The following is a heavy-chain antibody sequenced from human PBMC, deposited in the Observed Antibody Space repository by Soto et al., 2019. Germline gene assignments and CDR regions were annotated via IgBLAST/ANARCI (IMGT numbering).Heavy chain of an antibody. CDR3: ARPNKKYDFWSGPEPYGMDV. D-gene: IGHD3-3*01. CDR2: MNPNSGNT. J-gene: IGHJ6*02. Sequence: QVQLVQSGAEVKKPGASVKVSCKASGYTFTSYDINWVRQATGQGLEWMGWMNPNSGNTGYAQKFQGRVTMTRNTSISTAYMERSSLRSEDTAVYYWARPNKKYDFWSGPEPYGMDVWGQGTTVTVSS. CDR1: GYTFTSYD. V-gene: IGHV1-8*01.